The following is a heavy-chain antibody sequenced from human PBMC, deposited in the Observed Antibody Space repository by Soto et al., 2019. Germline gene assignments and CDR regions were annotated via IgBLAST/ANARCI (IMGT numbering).Heavy chain of an antibody. CDR3: AREYCSSTSCLNWFDP. CDR1: GYTFTSYA. D-gene: IGHD2-2*01. J-gene: IGHJ5*02. Sequence: EASVKVSCKASGYTFTSYAMHWVRQAPGQRLEWMGWINAGNGNTKYSQKFQGRVTITRDTSASTAYMELSSLRSEGTAVYYCAREYCSSTSCLNWFDPWGQGTLVTVSS. V-gene: IGHV1-3*01. CDR2: INAGNGNT.